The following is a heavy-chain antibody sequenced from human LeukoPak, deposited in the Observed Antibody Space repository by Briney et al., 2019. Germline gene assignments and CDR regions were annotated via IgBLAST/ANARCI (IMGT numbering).Heavy chain of an antibody. Sequence: GESLKISLKGSGYSFTTYWIGWVRQMPGKGLEWMGIIYPGDSDTSYSPSFQGQVTISADKSISTAYLHWSSLKASDTAMYYCARSRYEYVWGSDYYFDYWGQGALVTVSS. D-gene: IGHD3-16*01. J-gene: IGHJ4*02. V-gene: IGHV5-51*01. CDR3: ARSRYEYVWGSDYYFDY. CDR2: IYPGDSDT. CDR1: GYSFTTYW.